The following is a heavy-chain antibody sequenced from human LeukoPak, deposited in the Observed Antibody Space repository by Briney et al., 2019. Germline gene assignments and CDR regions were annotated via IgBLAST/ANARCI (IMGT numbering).Heavy chain of an antibody. D-gene: IGHD2-2*01. CDR2: IIPILGIA. V-gene: IGHV1-69*02. CDR3: ARLKPVPAAIPYFDY. J-gene: IGHJ4*02. Sequence: ASVKVSCKASGGTFSSYTISWVRQAPGQGLEWMGRIIPILGIANYAQKFQGRVMITADKSTSTAYMELSSLRSEDTAVYYCARLKPVPAAIPYFDYWGQGTLVTVSS. CDR1: GGTFSSYT.